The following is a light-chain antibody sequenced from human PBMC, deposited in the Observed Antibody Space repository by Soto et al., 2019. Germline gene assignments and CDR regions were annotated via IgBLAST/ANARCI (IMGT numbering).Light chain of an antibody. V-gene: IGKV3D-20*02. CDR1: QSVSSSY. CDR2: GAS. J-gene: IGKJ5*01. CDR3: QQRSNWIT. Sequence: EIVLTQSPGTLSLSPGERATLSCRASQSVSSSYLAWYQQKPGQSPRLLIYGASSRAIDIPDRFSGSGSGPDFTLTISRLEPEDSAVYYCQQRSNWITFGQGTRLEIK.